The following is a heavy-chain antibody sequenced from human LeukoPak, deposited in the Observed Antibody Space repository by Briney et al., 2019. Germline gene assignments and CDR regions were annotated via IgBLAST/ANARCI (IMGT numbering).Heavy chain of an antibody. Sequence: GGSLRLSCAASGFTFSSYSMNWVRQAPGKGLEWVSSISSSSSYIYYADSVKGRFTISRDNAKNPLYLQMNSLRAEDTAVYYCARGRTYCGGDCYHLFDYWGQGTLVTVSS. V-gene: IGHV3-21*01. CDR3: ARGRTYCGGDCYHLFDY. D-gene: IGHD2-21*02. CDR2: ISSSSSYI. J-gene: IGHJ4*02. CDR1: GFTFSSYS.